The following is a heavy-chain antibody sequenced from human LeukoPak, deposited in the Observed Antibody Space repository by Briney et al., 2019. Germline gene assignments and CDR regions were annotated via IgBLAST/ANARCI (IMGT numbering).Heavy chain of an antibody. Sequence: GGSLRLSCAASGFTFSSYGMSWVRQAPGKGLEWVSAISGSGGSTYYADSVKGRFTISRDNSKNTLYLQMNSLRAEDTAVYYCAKDRSSIAGINWFDPWGQGTLVTVSS. V-gene: IGHV3-23*01. CDR1: GFTFSSYG. J-gene: IGHJ5*02. CDR2: ISGSGGST. CDR3: AKDRSSIAGINWFDP. D-gene: IGHD6-6*01.